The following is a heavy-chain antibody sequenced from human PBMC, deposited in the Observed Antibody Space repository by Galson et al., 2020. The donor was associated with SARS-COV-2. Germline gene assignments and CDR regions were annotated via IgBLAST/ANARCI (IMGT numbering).Heavy chain of an antibody. J-gene: IGHJ5*02. CDR2: IYYSGST. D-gene: IGHD3-22*01. CDR1: GGSISSGGYY. V-gene: IGHV4-31*03. CDR3: ASKHPGYYDSSGKVNWFDP. Sequence: TLSLTCTVSGGSISSGGYYWSWIRQHPGKGLEWIGYIYYSGSTYYNPSLKSRVTISVDTSKNQFSLKLSSVTAADTAVYYCASKHPGYYDSSGKVNWFDPWGQGTLVTVSS.